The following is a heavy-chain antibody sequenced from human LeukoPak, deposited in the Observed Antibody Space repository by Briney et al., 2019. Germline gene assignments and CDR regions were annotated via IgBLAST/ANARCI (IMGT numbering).Heavy chain of an antibody. CDR2: IYYSGST. D-gene: IGHD3-22*01. Sequence: TSETLSLTCIVSGGSISSHYWSWIRQPPGKGLEWIGYIYYSGSTTYSPSLRSRVTISVDTSKNQFSLKLSSVTAADTAVYYCARGTMMVGPWGQGTLVTVSS. CDR3: ARGTMMVGP. CDR1: GGSISSHY. V-gene: IGHV4-59*11. J-gene: IGHJ5*02.